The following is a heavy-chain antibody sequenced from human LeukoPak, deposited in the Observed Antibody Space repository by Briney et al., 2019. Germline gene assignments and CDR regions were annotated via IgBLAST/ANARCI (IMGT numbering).Heavy chain of an antibody. Sequence: ASVKVSCKASGYTFTGYYIHWVRLAPEQGPKWWGWINPNSGDTNYGQKFQGRVTMTRATSISTAYMELTRLTSDDTTVYYCARGYYDSGGPRLDYWGQGTLVTVSS. V-gene: IGHV1-2*02. CDR2: INPNSGDT. J-gene: IGHJ4*02. D-gene: IGHD3-22*01. CDR3: ARGYYDSGGPRLDY. CDR1: GYTFTGYY.